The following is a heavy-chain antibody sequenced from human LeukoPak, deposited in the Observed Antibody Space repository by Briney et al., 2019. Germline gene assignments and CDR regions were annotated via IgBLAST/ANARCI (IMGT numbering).Heavy chain of an antibody. J-gene: IGHJ5*02. V-gene: IGHV4-34*09. CDR2: INHSGST. CDR1: GGSFSGYY. Sequence: SETLSLTCAVYGGSFSGYYWSWIRQPPGKGLEWIGEINHSGSTNYNPSLKSRVTISVDTSKNQFSLKLSSVTAADTAVYYCARDAPDSLRFDPWGQGTLVTVSS. D-gene: IGHD4-11*01. CDR3: ARDAPDSLRFDP.